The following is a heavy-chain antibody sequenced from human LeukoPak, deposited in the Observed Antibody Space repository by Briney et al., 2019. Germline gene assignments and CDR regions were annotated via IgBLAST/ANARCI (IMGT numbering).Heavy chain of an antibody. CDR1: GGSFSGYY. V-gene: IGHV4-34*01. Sequence: SETLSLTCAVYGGSFSGYYWSWIRQPPGKGLEWIGEINHSGSTNYNPSLKSRVTISVDTSKNQFSLKLSSVTAADTAVYYCARLRRQGYGHFDYWGQGTLVTVSS. CDR3: ARLRRQGYGHFDY. J-gene: IGHJ4*02. CDR2: INHSGST. D-gene: IGHD5-12*01.